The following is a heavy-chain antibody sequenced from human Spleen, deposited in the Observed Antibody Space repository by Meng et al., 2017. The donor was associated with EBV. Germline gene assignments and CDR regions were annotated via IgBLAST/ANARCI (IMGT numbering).Heavy chain of an antibody. CDR2: IYHSGST. V-gene: IGHV4-30-2*01. Sequence: QLPLQESRSGLVKPLQTFSLTCAVAGVSITTGGYSWSWVRQPPGKGLEWIGHIYHSGSTYYNPSVKSRVIMSVDRSKNQFSLKLTSVTATDTAVYYCARSATGWFFYYDYWGQGTLVTVSS. D-gene: IGHD2-15*01. J-gene: IGHJ4*02. CDR1: GVSITTGGYS. CDR3: ARSATGWFFYYDY.